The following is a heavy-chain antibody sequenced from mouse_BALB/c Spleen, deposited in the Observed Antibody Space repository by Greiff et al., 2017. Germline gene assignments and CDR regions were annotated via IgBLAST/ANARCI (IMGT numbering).Heavy chain of an antibody. CDR3: ARHDGLYGSSYAMDY. J-gene: IGHJ4*01. CDR2: ISSGGGST. V-gene: IGHV5-12-1*01. CDR1: GFAFSSYD. Sequence: EVMLVESGGGLVKPGGSLKLSCAASGFAFSSYDMSWVRQTPEKRLEWVAYISSGGGSTYYPDTVKGRFTISRDNAKNTLYLQMSSLKSEDTAMYYCARHDGLYGSSYAMDYWGQGTSVTVSS. D-gene: IGHD1-1*01.